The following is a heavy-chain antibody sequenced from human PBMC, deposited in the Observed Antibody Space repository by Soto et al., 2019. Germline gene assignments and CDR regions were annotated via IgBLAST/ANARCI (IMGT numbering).Heavy chain of an antibody. CDR1: GGNFIDYA. Sequence: QVQLVQSGAEVKKPGSSVRVSCEASGGNFIDYAFSWVRQAPGQGLEWMGGIIPIIATADYAQKFQGRVTITADESTRTAYMEVTSLTSEDTAVYFCARDDYGIYPYWGQGTLVTVSS. CDR3: ARDDYGIYPY. V-gene: IGHV1-69*01. CDR2: IIPIIATA. J-gene: IGHJ4*02. D-gene: IGHD1-26*01.